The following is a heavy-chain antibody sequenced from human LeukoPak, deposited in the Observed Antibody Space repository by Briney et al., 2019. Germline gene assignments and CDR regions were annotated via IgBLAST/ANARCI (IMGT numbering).Heavy chain of an antibody. CDR3: ARVPSVNYYYYYMDV. J-gene: IGHJ6*03. CDR1: GYTFTGYY. D-gene: IGHD3-3*01. Sequence: ASVKVSCKASGYTFTGYYMHWVRQAPGQGLEWMGWINTNTGNPTYAQGFTGRFVFSLDTSVSTAYLQISSLKAEDTAVYYCARVPSVNYYYYYMDVWGKGTTVTVSS. V-gene: IGHV7-4-1*02. CDR2: INTNTGNP.